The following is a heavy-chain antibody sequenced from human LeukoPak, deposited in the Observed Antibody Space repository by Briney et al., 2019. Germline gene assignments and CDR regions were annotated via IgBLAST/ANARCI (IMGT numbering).Heavy chain of an antibody. CDR1: GYTLTELS. Sequence: ASVKVSCKVSGYTLTELSMHWVRQAPGKGLEWMGGFDPEDGETIYAQKFQGRVTMTEDTSTDTAYMELSSLRSEDTAVYYCATEPPRRSYYYDSSGYYRGLFFDYWGQGTLVTVSS. CDR3: ATEPPRRSYYYDSSGYYRGLFFDY. J-gene: IGHJ4*02. CDR2: FDPEDGET. V-gene: IGHV1-24*01. D-gene: IGHD3-22*01.